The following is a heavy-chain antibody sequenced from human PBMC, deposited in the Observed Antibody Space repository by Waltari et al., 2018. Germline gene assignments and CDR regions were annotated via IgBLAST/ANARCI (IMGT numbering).Heavy chain of an antibody. J-gene: IGHJ5*02. CDR2: ISHTGST. D-gene: IGHD1-20*01. CDR1: GGSIRRANW. CDR3: ARARYFGSLFAWFDP. Sequence: QVQLQESGPGLVKPSGTLSLTCAVSGGSIRRANWWTCVWQPPGKGLEWVGEISHTGSTDYNLSLKSRVTISVDNSKNQFSLKLNSVTAADTAVYYCARARYFGSLFAWFDPWGQGTLVNVSS. V-gene: IGHV4-4*02.